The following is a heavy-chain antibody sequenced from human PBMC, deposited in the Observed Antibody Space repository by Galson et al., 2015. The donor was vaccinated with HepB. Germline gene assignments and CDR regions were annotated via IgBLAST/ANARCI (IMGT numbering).Heavy chain of an antibody. J-gene: IGHJ6*02. V-gene: IGHV3-23*01. CDR3: AKRRGRMFQFSNHYSYYPMDV. CDR1: GITFSSYA. D-gene: IGHD3-10*02. Sequence: SLRLSCAASGITFSSYAMRWVRQAPGKGLEWVSGIIGSGGTTYYADSVNGRFTISRDNSKSTLFLQMTSVRAEDTAVYYCAKRRGRMFQFSNHYSYYPMDVWGQGTTVTVSS. CDR2: IIGSGGTT.